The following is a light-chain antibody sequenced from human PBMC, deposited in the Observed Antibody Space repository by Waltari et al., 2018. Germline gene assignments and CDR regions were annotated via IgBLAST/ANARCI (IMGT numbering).Light chain of an antibody. J-gene: IGLJ2*01. V-gene: IGLV3-21*04. CDR2: FDS. CDR1: TIGATS. CDR3: QVWDTSADHLVV. Sequence: SYVLTQPPSVSVAPGKTASLTCGGNTIGATSVNWYQQKPGQAPILLIYFDSDRPSGIPDRFSGSNSGETATLTISRVEAGDEAAYYCQVWDTSADHLVVFGGGTNLTVV.